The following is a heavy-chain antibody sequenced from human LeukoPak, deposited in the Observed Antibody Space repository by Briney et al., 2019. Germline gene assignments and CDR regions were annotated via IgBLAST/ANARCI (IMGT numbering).Heavy chain of an antibody. CDR2: IYSGGST. D-gene: IGHD3-3*01. J-gene: IGHJ3*02. CDR1: GFTVSSNY. Sequence: GGSLRLSCAASGFTVSSNYMSWVRQAPGKGLEWVSVIYSGGSTYYADSVKGRLTISRHNSKNTLYLQMNSLRAEDTAVYYCARDFSGWSAFDIWGQGTMVTVSS. CDR3: ARDFSGWSAFDI. V-gene: IGHV3-53*04.